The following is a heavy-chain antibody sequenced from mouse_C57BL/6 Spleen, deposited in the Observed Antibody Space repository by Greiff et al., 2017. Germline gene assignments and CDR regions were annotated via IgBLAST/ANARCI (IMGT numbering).Heavy chain of an antibody. V-gene: IGHV1-15*01. Sequence: SGAELVRPGASVTLSCKASGYTFTDYEMHWVKQTPVHGLEWIGAIDPETGGTAYNQKFKGKAILTADKSSSTAYMELSSLTSEDSAVYYCTRGYLLRYPDYWGQGTTLTVSS. CDR1: GYTFTDYE. J-gene: IGHJ2*01. CDR3: TRGYLLRYPDY. CDR2: IDPETGGT. D-gene: IGHD1-1*01.